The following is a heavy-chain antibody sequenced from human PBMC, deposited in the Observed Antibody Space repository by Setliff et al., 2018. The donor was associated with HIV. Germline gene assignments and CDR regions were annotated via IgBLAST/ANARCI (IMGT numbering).Heavy chain of an antibody. Sequence: SETLSLTCTVSGGSISSGGYYWNWIRQRPGKGLEWIGYIYYSGNTYYNPSLKSRITISLDTSKNQFSLKLSSVTAADTAVYYCARGIAAAGGYFDYWGPGTLVTVSS. CDR1: GGSISSGGYY. D-gene: IGHD6-13*01. CDR2: IYYSGNT. V-gene: IGHV4-31*03. CDR3: ARGIAAAGGYFDY. J-gene: IGHJ4*02.